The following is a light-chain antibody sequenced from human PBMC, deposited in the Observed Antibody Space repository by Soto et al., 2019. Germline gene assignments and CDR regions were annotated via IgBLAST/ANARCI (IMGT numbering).Light chain of an antibody. V-gene: IGKV3-11*01. Sequence: ETVLTQSPATLSLSPGERATLSCRASQSVSNYLAWYQQKPGQAPRLLIYDTSNRATGIPARFSRSGSGTDFTLTISSLEPEDFAVYYCQQRGNWPPFTFGPGTRVDIK. J-gene: IGKJ3*01. CDR3: QQRGNWPPFT. CDR2: DTS. CDR1: QSVSNY.